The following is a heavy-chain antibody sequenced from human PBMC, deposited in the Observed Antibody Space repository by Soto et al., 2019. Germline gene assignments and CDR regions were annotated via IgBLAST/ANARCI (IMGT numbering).Heavy chain of an antibody. V-gene: IGHV1-69*13. CDR3: ARYYDFWSGSIRGYYYYGMDV. D-gene: IGHD3-3*01. J-gene: IGHJ6*02. Sequence: SVKVSCKASGGTFSSYAISWVQQAPGQGLEWMGGIIPIFVTANYAQKFQGRVTITADESTSTAYMELRSLRSEDTAVYYCARYYDFWSGSIRGYYYYGMDVWGQGTTVTVSS. CDR1: GGTFSSYA. CDR2: IIPIFVTA.